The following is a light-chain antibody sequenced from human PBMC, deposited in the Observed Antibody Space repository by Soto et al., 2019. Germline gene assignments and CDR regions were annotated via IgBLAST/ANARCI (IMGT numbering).Light chain of an antibody. V-gene: IGKV3-11*01. J-gene: IGKJ3*01. Sequence: EIVLTQSPATLSLSPGERATLSCRASQSVGSFLAWYQQKSGQTPRLLIYDASNRVTGIPARFSGSGSGTDFTITISSLEPEDFAVYYCQHRANWLGTFGPGTKVDMK. CDR3: QHRANWLGT. CDR1: QSVGSF. CDR2: DAS.